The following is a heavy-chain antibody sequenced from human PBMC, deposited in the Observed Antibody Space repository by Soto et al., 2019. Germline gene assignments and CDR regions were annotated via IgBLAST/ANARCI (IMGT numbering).Heavy chain of an antibody. D-gene: IGHD1-26*01. J-gene: IGHJ6*02. V-gene: IGHV3-30-3*01. CDR1: EFTFRIFA. CDR3: ARGDREDIEEVVGVRPGEYSMDV. CDR2: ISYDGSRK. Sequence: QVHLVESGGGVVQPGSSLRLSCAASEFTFRIFAMHWLRQSPGKGLEWVAVISYDGSRKADSVKGRFTVSRDNSRNTLYLQMNSLRAEDTAIYYXARGDREDIEEVVGVRPGEYSMDVWGQGTTVTVSS.